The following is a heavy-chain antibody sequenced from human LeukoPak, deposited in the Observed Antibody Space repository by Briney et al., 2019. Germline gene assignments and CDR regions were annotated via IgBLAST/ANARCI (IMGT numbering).Heavy chain of an antibody. Sequence: SGGSLRLSCAASGFTFSISAMTWVRLAPGKGLEWVSGISGSGASYTDSVKGRFTISRDNSKNTLYLQMNRLRAEDTAVYYCAKGAPQSWGQGTLVTVSS. D-gene: IGHD3-16*01. CDR2: ISGSGAS. J-gene: IGHJ5*02. CDR1: GFTFSISA. CDR3: AKGAPQS. V-gene: IGHV3-23*01.